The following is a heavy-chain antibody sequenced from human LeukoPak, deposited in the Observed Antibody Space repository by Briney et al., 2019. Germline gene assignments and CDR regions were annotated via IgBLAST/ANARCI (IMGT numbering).Heavy chain of an antibody. D-gene: IGHD1-26*01. CDR3: TYSGSNYPDY. CDR2: INHSGST. Sequence: SGTLSLTCAVYGGSFSGYYWSWIRQSPGKGLEWIGEINHSGSTNYNPSLKSRVTISVDTSKNQFSLKLGSVTAADTAVYYCTYSGSNYPDYWGQGTLVTVSS. J-gene: IGHJ4*02. V-gene: IGHV4-34*01. CDR1: GGSFSGYY.